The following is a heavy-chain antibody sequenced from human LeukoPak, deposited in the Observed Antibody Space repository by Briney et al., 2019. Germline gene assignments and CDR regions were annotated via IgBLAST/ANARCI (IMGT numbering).Heavy chain of an antibody. CDR3: ARSWNGPFDY. D-gene: IGHD1-1*01. V-gene: IGHV4-34*01. CDR2: INHSGST. J-gene: IGHJ4*02. Sequence: SETLSLTCAVYGGSFSGYYWSWIRQPPGKGLEWIGEINHSGSTNYNPSLKSRATISVDTSKNQFSLKLSSVTAADTAVYYCARSWNGPFDYWGQGTLVTVSS. CDR1: GGSFSGYY.